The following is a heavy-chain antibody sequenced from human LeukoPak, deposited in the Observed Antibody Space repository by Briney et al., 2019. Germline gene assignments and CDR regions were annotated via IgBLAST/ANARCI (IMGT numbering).Heavy chain of an antibody. CDR1: GVTVSSNSTG. D-gene: IGHD1-1*01. V-gene: IGHV6-1*01. CDR3: ATGRNWAESGFDD. CDR2: TYYRSKWYN. Sequence: SQTLSLTCAISGVTVSSNSTGWNWIRQSPWKGLEWLGRTYYRSKWYNDYARSVKSRITINPNTTNNQVFLVLSAVTPEDMSVNYCATGRNWAESGFDDWGQGTLVTVSS. J-gene: IGHJ4*02.